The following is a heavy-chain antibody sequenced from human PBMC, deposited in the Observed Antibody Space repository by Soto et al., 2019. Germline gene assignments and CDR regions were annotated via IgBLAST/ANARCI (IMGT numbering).Heavy chain of an antibody. Sequence: QVQLVQSGAEVKKPGASVKVSCKASGYTFTSYFISWVRQAPGQGLEWMGWISAYNGNTNYVQKIHGSVTMTTDTYTNTAYMELRSLRSDDPPVYYCASDLPPSAYWGQGTLVTVSS. V-gene: IGHV1-18*01. J-gene: IGHJ4*02. CDR3: ASDLPPSAY. CDR2: ISAYNGNT. CDR1: GYTFTSYF.